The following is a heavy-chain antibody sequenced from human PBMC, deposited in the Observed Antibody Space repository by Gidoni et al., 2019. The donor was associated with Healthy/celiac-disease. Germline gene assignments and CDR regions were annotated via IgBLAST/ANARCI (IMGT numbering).Heavy chain of an antibody. J-gene: IGHJ5*02. CDR2: IYYSGST. CDR3: ARIKLQGAALNWFDP. CDR1: GGSISSSSYY. V-gene: IGHV4-39*01. Sequence: QLQLQESGSGLGKPSETLSLTCTVSGGSISSSSYYWGWIRQPAGKGLEWIGSIYYSGSTYYNPSLKSRVTISVDTSKNQFSLKLSSVTAADTAVYYCARIKLQGAALNWFDPWGQGTLVTVSS. D-gene: IGHD6-6*01.